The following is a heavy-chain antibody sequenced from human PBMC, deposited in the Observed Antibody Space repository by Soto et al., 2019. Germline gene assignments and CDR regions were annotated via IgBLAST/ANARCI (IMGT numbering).Heavy chain of an antibody. V-gene: IGHV4-34*01. J-gene: IGHJ4*02. Sequence: PSGTLALSCAACGGTFRGSDVTLTRQPPGKGLEWIGEINHSGSTNYNPCLKRQVTISVHTPKNQFSLKLSSVTAADTAVYYCARAATSGWAGNRGQPTLVT. D-gene: IGHD6-19*01. CDR3: ARAATSGWAGN. CDR2: INHSGST. CDR1: GGTFRGSD.